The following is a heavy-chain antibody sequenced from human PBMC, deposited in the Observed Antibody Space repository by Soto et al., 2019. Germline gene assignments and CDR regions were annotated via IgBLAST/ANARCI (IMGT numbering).Heavy chain of an antibody. CDR1: GYTFTSYA. CDR3: ARGLGWLSHFDY. Sequence: ASVKVSCKASGYTFTSYAMHWVRQAPGQRLEWMGWINAGNGNTKYSQKFQGRVTITRDTSASTAYMELSSLRSEDTAVYYCARGLGWLSHFDYWGQGTLVTVYS. V-gene: IGHV1-3*01. D-gene: IGHD3-3*01. CDR2: INAGNGNT. J-gene: IGHJ4*02.